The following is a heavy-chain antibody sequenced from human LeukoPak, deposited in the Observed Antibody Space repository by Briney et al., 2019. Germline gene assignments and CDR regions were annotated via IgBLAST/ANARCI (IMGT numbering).Heavy chain of an antibody. D-gene: IGHD2-2*01. CDR3: ARDLAVVVPAAIHWFDP. Sequence: ASVKVSCKASGYTFTSYDINWVRQATGQGLEWMGWMNPNSGNTGYAQKFQGRVTITRNTSISTAYMELSSLRSEDTAVYYCARDLAVVVPAAIHWFDPWGQGTLVTVSS. J-gene: IGHJ5*02. CDR2: MNPNSGNT. CDR1: GYTFTSYD. V-gene: IGHV1-8*03.